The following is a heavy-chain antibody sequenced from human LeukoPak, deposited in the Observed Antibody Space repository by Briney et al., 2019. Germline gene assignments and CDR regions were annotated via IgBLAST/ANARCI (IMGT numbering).Heavy chain of an antibody. CDR3: ASLPSNTVTHDY. D-gene: IGHD4-11*01. CDR2: IYHSGST. J-gene: IGHJ4*02. Sequence: PSETLSLTCAVSGYSISSSYYWGWIRQPPGKGLEWIGTIYHSGSTNYNPSLKSRVTLSVDTSKNQFSLKLRSVTAADTAVYYCASLPSNTVTHDYWGQGTLVTVSS. CDR1: GYSISSSYY. V-gene: IGHV4-38-2*01.